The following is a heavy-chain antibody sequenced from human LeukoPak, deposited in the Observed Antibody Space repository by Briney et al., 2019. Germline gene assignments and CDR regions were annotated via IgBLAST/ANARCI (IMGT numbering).Heavy chain of an antibody. CDR2: IYHSGST. V-gene: IGHV4-30-2*01. J-gene: IGHJ5*02. CDR1: GGSISSGGYS. CDR3: ARGLNSGSYYWFDP. D-gene: IGHD1-26*01. Sequence: SETLSLTCAVSGGSISSGGYSWSWIRQPPGKGLEWIGYIYHSGSTYYNPSLKSRVTISVDRSKNQSSLKLSSVTAADTAVYYCARGLNSGSYYWFDPWGQGTLVTVSS.